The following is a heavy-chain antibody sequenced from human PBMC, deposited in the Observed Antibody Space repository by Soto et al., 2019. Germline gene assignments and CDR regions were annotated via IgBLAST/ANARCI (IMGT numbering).Heavy chain of an antibody. Sequence: ASVKLSCKDSGYTFGSYGISWVRQAPGQGLEWMGWISAYNGNTNYAQKFQGRVTITADKSTSTAYMELSSLRSEDTAVYYCARDCSSSSCYASPWGQGSLLFISS. D-gene: IGHD2-2*01. J-gene: IGHJ5*02. CDR2: ISAYNGNT. CDR3: ARDCSSSSCYASP. CDR1: GYTFGSYG. V-gene: IGHV1-18*01.